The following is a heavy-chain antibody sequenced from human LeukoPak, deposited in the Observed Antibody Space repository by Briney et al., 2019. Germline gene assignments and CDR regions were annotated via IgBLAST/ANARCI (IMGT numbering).Heavy chain of an antibody. CDR2: ISGSGGST. J-gene: IGHJ5*02. Sequence: PGGSLRLSCAASGFTFSSYAMSWVRQAPGKGLEWVSVISGSGGSTYYRDSVKGRFTISRDNAKNTLYLQMNSLRAEDTAIYFCTGGGFCSGGSCYSIGFDPWGQGTLVTVSS. D-gene: IGHD2-15*01. CDR3: TGGGFCSGGSCYSIGFDP. CDR1: GFTFSSYA. V-gene: IGHV3-23*01.